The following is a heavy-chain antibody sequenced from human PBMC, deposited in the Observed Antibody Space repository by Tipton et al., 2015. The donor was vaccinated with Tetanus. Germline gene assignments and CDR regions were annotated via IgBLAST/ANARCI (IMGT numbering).Heavy chain of an antibody. CDR3: AKDISSYYYDSSGYYSYYFDY. Sequence: SLRLSCAASGFTFSSYGMHWVRQAPGKGLEWVAVIWYDGSNKYYADSVKGRFTISRDNSKNTLYLQMNSLRAEDTALYYCAKDISSYYYDSSGYYSYYFDYWGQGTLVTVSS. D-gene: IGHD3-22*01. CDR2: IWYDGSNK. CDR1: GFTFSSYG. V-gene: IGHV3-33*06. J-gene: IGHJ4*02.